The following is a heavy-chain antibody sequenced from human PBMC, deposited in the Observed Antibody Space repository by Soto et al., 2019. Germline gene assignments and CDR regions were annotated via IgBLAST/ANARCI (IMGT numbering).Heavy chain of an antibody. CDR2: VNPIVSMS. CDR3: AASYGSGYRAFDY. J-gene: IGHJ4*02. Sequence: QVQLVQSGAEVKKPGSSVKVSCKASGDTFSFYTINWVRQAPGLGLEWMGRVNPIVSMSNYAQKFQGRVTTTADKPTNTAYMQLSSLRSEDTAIYYCAASYGSGYRAFDYWGQGALVTVSS. D-gene: IGHD3-10*01. V-gene: IGHV1-69*02. CDR1: GDTFSFYT.